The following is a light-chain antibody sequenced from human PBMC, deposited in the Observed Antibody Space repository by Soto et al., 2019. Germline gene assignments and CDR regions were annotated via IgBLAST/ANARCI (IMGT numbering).Light chain of an antibody. CDR1: SSNIGSNY. CDR2: RNN. V-gene: IGLV1-47*01. CDR3: AAWDDSLSGYV. Sequence: QSVLTQPPSASGTPGQRVTISCSGSSSNIGSNYVYWYQQLPGTAPKLLIYRNNQRPSGVPDRFSGSKSYTSASLAISGLRSGDEADYYCAAWDDSLSGYVFGTGTKLTVL. J-gene: IGLJ1*01.